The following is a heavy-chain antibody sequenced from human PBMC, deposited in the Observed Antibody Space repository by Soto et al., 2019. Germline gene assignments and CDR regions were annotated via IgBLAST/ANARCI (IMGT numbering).Heavy chain of an antibody. CDR3: ARGAYKYYYYGMDV. CDR2: IYYSGTT. D-gene: IGHD1-1*01. CDR1: GGSISSYY. V-gene: IGHV4-59*01. Sequence: SETLSLTCTVPGGSISSYYWNWIRQPPGKGLEWIGYIYYSGTTNYNPSLKSRVTISVDTSKNQFSLKLSSMTAADTAVYYCARGAYKYYYYGMDVRGQGTTVTVSS. J-gene: IGHJ6*02.